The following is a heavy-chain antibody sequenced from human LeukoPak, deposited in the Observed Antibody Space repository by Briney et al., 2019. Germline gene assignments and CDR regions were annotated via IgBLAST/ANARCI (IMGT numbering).Heavy chain of an antibody. CDR2: ISYTGST. J-gene: IGHJ3*02. D-gene: IGHD2-2*02. Sequence: PSETLSLTYTVSGGSTSSTNYYGGWIRQPPGKGLEWIGSISYTGSTYYNPSLKSRVTISVDTSKNQFSLKRSSVTAADSAVYYCARLDCSSTSCYTFTNAFDIWGQGTMVTVSS. CDR3: ARLDCSSTSCYTFTNAFDI. V-gene: IGHV4-39*07. CDR1: GGSTSSTNYY.